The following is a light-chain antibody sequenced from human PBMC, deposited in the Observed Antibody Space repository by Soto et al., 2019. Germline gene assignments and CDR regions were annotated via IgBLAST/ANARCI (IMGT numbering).Light chain of an antibody. CDR3: LQDINYPWT. V-gene: IGKV1-6*01. CDR2: GAS. CDR1: QSISSY. J-gene: IGKJ1*01. Sequence: IQMTQSPSTLSASVGDRATITCRASQSISSYLNWYQQKPGKAPKLLIYGASNLQSGVTPRFSGSGSGTDFTLAISSLQPEDSATYYCLQDINYPWTFGQGTKVEIK.